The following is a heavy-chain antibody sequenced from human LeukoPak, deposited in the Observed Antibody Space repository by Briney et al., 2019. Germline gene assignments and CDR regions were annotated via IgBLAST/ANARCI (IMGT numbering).Heavy chain of an antibody. J-gene: IGHJ1*01. Sequence: PSETLSLTCTVSGRAVSGGSISTTSYYWGWMRQPPGKGLEWIGSIAYSVSTYYNPSLKNRPTVSVDTSKNQLSLKLSSVTAADTAVYYCARLGHYYDSSGSPLWGQGTLVTVSS. CDR2: IAYSVST. V-gene: IGHV4-39*01. D-gene: IGHD3-22*01. CDR1: GGSISTTSYY. CDR3: ARLGHYYDSSGSPL.